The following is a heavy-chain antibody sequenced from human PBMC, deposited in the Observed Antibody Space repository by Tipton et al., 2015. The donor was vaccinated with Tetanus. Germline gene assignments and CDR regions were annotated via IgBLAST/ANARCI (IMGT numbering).Heavy chain of an antibody. CDR1: GFSFSNYK. CDR3: GSGSALDY. D-gene: IGHD6-25*01. CDR2: ISSTSRYI. Sequence: SLRLSCEVSGFSFSNYKMNWVRQGPGRGLEWVSSISSTSRYINYADSVKGRFTISRDNAKNSLFLEMNSLRADDTAIYYCGSGSALDYWGQGTLSTVSS. V-gene: IGHV3-21*01. J-gene: IGHJ4*02.